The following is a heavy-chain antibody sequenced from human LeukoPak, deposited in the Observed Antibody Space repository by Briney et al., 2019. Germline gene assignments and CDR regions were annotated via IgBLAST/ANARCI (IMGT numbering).Heavy chain of an antibody. J-gene: IGHJ4*02. D-gene: IGHD1-26*01. CDR1: GVSISSNNHY. Sequence: SETLSLTCIVSGVSISSNNHYWGWIRQPPGKGLEYIESMFYSGSTYFNPSLKSRVTISVDTSRNQFTLSLASVTAADTATYYCARHAGGSYPPYYFDYWGQGILVTVSS. CDR2: MFYSGST. CDR3: ARHAGGSYPPYYFDY. V-gene: IGHV4-39*01.